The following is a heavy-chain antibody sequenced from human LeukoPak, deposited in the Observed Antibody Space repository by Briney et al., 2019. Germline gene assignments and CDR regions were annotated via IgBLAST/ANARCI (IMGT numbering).Heavy chain of an antibody. CDR1: GYTFTGYY. CDR2: INPNSGGT. D-gene: IGHD4-17*01. CDR3: ATGAPTVTHSRGGAFDI. V-gene: IGHV1-2*02. J-gene: IGHJ3*02. Sequence: GASVKVSCKASGYTFTGYYMHWVRQAPGQGLEWMGWINPNSGGTNYTQKFQGRVTMTRDTSISTAYMELSRLRSEDTAVYYCATGAPTVTHSRGGAFDIWGQGTMVTVSS.